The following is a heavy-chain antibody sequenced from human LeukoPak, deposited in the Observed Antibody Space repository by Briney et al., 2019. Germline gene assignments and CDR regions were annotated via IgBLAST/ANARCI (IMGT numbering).Heavy chain of an antibody. CDR3: ARDHYGSDSEMASDY. D-gene: IGHD3-10*01. Sequence: ASVKVSCKASGGTFSSYAISWARQAPGQGLEWMGGIIPIFGTANYAQKFQGRVTTTADESTSTAYMELSSLRSEDTAVYYCARDHYGSDSEMASDYWGQGTLVTVSS. CDR1: GGTFSSYA. J-gene: IGHJ4*02. CDR2: IIPIFGTA. V-gene: IGHV1-69*13.